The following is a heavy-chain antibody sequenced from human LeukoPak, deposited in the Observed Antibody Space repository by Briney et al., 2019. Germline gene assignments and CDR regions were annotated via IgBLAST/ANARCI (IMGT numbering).Heavy chain of an antibody. Sequence: GGSLRLSCAASGFTFSSYWMHWVRQAPGKGLVWVSGISWNSGSIGYADSVKGRFTISRDNAKNSLYLQMNSLRAEDTALYYCAKGMNYDSSGYFPSHAFDIWGQGTMVTVSS. V-gene: IGHV3-9*01. D-gene: IGHD3-22*01. CDR1: GFTFSSYW. J-gene: IGHJ3*02. CDR2: ISWNSGSI. CDR3: AKGMNYDSSGYFPSHAFDI.